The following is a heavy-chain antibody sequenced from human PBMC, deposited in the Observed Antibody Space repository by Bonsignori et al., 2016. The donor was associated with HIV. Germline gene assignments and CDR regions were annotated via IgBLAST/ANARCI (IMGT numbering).Heavy chain of an antibody. J-gene: IGHJ6*03. D-gene: IGHD6-13*01. Sequence: SETLSLTCAVYGGSFSTYYWNWIRQSPEKGLEWIGEINHSGSTNCNPSLKSRATISVDTSKNQFSLKLSSVIAADTAVYYCARGRETIAATDTAGGTYYYYYMDVWGKGTAVTVSS. V-gene: IGHV4-34*01. CDR1: GGSFSTYY. CDR3: ARGRETIAATDTAGGTYYYYYMDV. CDR2: INHSGST.